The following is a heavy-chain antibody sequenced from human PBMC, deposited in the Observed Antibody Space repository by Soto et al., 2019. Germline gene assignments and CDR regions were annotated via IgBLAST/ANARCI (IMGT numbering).Heavy chain of an antibody. CDR3: ATGDCSGGSCYSFASWFDP. CDR1: GGTFSSYA. V-gene: IGHV1-69*01. J-gene: IGHJ5*02. D-gene: IGHD2-15*01. CDR2: IIPIFGTA. Sequence: QVPLVQSGAEVKKPGSSVKVSCKASGGTFSSYAISWVRQAPGQGLEWMGGIIPIFGTANYAQKFQGRVTITADESTSTAYMELSSLRSEDTAVYYCATGDCSGGSCYSFASWFDPWGQGTLVTVSS.